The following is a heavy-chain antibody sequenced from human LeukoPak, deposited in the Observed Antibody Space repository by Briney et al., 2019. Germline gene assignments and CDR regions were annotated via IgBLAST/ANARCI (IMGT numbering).Heavy chain of an antibody. V-gene: IGHV3-74*01. CDR1: GFTFSDTW. CDR3: ARDWFHAIDY. J-gene: IGHJ4*02. CDR2: IRSDGSDT. D-gene: IGHD2/OR15-2a*01. Sequence: PGGSLGLSCAASGFTFSDTWMHWVRQVPGEGLVWVSRIRSDGSDTRYAESVKGRFTISRDNAKNTLYLQMNSLRAEDTAVYYCARDWFHAIDYWGQGTLVTVSS.